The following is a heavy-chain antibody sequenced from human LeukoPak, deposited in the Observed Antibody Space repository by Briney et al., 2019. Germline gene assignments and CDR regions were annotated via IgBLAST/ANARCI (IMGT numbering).Heavy chain of an antibody. CDR2: IRYDGSNK. CDR1: GFTFSSYG. J-gene: IGHJ4*02. V-gene: IGHV3-30*02. D-gene: IGHD6-19*01. Sequence: GGSLRLSCAASGFTFSSYGVHWVRQAPGKGLEWVAFIRYDGSNKYYADSVKGRFTISRDNSKNTLYLQMNSLRAEDTAVYYCAKDQILAVAGIFDYWGQGTLVTVSS. CDR3: AKDQILAVAGIFDY.